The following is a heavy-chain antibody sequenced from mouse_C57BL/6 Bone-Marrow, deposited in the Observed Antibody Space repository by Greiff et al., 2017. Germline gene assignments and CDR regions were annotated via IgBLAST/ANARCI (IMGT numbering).Heavy chain of an antibody. J-gene: IGHJ3*01. Sequence: VQLQQPGAELVKPGASVKLSCKASGYTFTSYWMHWVKQRPGQGLEWIGMLHPNSGSTNYNEKFKSKATLTVDKSSSTAYMQLSSLTSEDSAVYYWARRDCDPAWFAYWCQGTLVTVSA. D-gene: IGHD2-13*01. CDR2: LHPNSGST. CDR1: GYTFTSYW. V-gene: IGHV1-64*01. CDR3: ARRDCDPAWFAY.